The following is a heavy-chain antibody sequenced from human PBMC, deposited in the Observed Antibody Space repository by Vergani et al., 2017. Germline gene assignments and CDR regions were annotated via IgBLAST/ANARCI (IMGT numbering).Heavy chain of an antibody. CDR1: GFTFSLYA. Sequence: EVQLVESGGGLVKPGGSLRLSCAASGFTFSLYAMTWVRQAPGKGLEWVSTISSDGGSTYYADSVKGRFTISRDNSKNTLSLQMNSLTAEDTAVYYCARSRYDSSGFSTIFRYWGQGTRVTVS. J-gene: IGHJ4*02. V-gene: IGHV3-23*04. D-gene: IGHD3-22*01. CDR3: ARSRYDSSGFSTIFRY. CDR2: ISSDGGST.